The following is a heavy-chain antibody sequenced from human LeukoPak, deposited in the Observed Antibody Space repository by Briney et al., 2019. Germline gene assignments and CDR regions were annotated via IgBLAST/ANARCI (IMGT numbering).Heavy chain of an antibody. CDR2: ISSSSSYI. J-gene: IGHJ4*02. D-gene: IGHD3-9*01. CDR3: ARDRGYDILTGYWPFDY. CDR1: GSTFSSYS. V-gene: IGHV3-21*01. Sequence: PGGSLRLSCAASGSTFSSYSMNWVRQAPGKGLEWVSSISSSSSYIYYADSVKGRFTISRDNAKNSLYLQMNSLRAEDTAVYYCARDRGYDILTGYWPFDYWGQGTLVTVSS.